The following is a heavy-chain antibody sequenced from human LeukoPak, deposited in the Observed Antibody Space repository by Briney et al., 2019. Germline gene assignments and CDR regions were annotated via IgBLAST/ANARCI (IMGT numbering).Heavy chain of an antibody. CDR2: INWNGGST. J-gene: IGHJ6*02. CDR3: ARDDGNCGGDCEDYYYYGMDV. V-gene: IGHV3-20*04. D-gene: IGHD2-21*02. Sequence: GGSLRLSCAASGFTFDDYGMSWVRQAPGKGLEWVSGINWNGGSTGYADSVRGRFTISRDNAKNSLYLQMNSLRAEDTAVYYCARDDGNCGGDCEDYYYYGMDVWGQGTTVTVSS. CDR1: GFTFDDYG.